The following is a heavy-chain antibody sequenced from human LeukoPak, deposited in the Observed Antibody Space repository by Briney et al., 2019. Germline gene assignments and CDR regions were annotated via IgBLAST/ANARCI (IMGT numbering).Heavy chain of an antibody. J-gene: IGHJ4*02. CDR2: ISSSSSYI. V-gene: IGHV3-21*01. CDR1: GFTFRTYG. CDR3: ARRISGSYPDDY. Sequence: GGSLRLSCAASGFTFRTYGMHWVRQAPGKGLEWVSSISSSSSYIYYADSVKGRFTISRDNAKNSLYLQMNSLRAEDTAVYYCARRISGSYPDDYWGQGTLVTVSS. D-gene: IGHD1-26*01.